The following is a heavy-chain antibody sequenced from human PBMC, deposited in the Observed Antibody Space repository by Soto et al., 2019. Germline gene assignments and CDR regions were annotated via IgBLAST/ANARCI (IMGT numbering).Heavy chain of an antibody. J-gene: IGHJ5*02. D-gene: IGHD3-3*01. CDR1: GGTFSSYA. CDR3: ARSKIGLQFFNWFDP. Sequence: QVQLVQSGAEVKKPGSSVNVSCKASGGTFSSYAISWVRQAPGQGLEWMGGIIPIFGTANYAQKFQGRVTITADKSTSTAYMELSSLRSEDTAVYYCARSKIGLQFFNWFDPWGQGTLVTISS. CDR2: IIPIFGTA. V-gene: IGHV1-69*06.